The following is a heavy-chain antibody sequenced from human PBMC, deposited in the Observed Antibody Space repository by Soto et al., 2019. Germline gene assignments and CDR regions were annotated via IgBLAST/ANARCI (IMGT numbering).Heavy chain of an antibody. CDR3: VNDHSNSTRPNWFSS. V-gene: IGHV3-23*01. CDR2: ISNSGGTT. CDR1: GFTFSNYA. Sequence: GGSLRLSCAASGFTFSNYAMSYVRQAPGKGLEWFSSISNSGGTTFYADSVKGRFTISRDNSKNTLYLQMNSLRAEDTAMYYCVNDHSNSTRPNWFSSRAQRTPVPVS. J-gene: IGHJ5*01. D-gene: IGHD1-1*01.